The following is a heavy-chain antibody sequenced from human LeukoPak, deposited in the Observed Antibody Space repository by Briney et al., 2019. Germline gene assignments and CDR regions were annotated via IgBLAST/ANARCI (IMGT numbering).Heavy chain of an antibody. Sequence: GGSLRLSCAASGFTFSSYWMHWVRQVPGKGLVWVSRIGTDGSRTTYADYVQGRFTISRGNAKNTLYLQMNSLRAEDTAVYCCARDKYGGNSNAFDIWGQGTLVTVSS. D-gene: IGHD4-23*01. J-gene: IGHJ3*02. V-gene: IGHV3-74*01. CDR3: ARDKYGGNSNAFDI. CDR2: IGTDGSRT. CDR1: GFTFSSYW.